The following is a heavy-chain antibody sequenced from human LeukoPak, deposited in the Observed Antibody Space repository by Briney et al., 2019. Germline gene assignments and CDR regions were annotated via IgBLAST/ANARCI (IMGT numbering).Heavy chain of an antibody. CDR1: GGSFSGYY. CDR2: INHSGST. Sequence: SETLSLTCAVYGGSFSGYYWSWIRQPPGKGLEWIGEINHSGSTNYNPSLKSRVTISVDTSKNQFSLQLNSVTPEDTAVYYCARDHGSVHYYYYMDVWGKGTTVTVSS. D-gene: IGHD3-10*01. CDR3: ARDHGSVHYYYYMDV. J-gene: IGHJ6*03. V-gene: IGHV4-34*01.